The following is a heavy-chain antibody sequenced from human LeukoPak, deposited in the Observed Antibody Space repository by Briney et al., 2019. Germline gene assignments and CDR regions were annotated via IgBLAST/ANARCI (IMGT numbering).Heavy chain of an antibody. Sequence: ASVKVSCKASGYTFTDYHIHWVRQAPGQGLEWMGWINPNSGGTNYAGKFQGRVTMTSDTSISTAYMDLSRLRSDDTAVYYCARGSGQLLVYYYYYMDVWGKGTTVTVSS. CDR1: GYTFTDYH. V-gene: IGHV1-2*02. D-gene: IGHD2-2*01. J-gene: IGHJ6*03. CDR2: INPNSGGT. CDR3: ARGSGQLLVYYYYYMDV.